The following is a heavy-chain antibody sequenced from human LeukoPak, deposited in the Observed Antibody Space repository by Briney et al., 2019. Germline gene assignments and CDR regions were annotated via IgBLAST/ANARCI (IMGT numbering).Heavy chain of an antibody. Sequence: SETLSLTCTVSGGSISSYYWSWIRQPAGKGLEWIGRIHTSGSTNYNPSLKSRVTMSVDTSKNQFSPKVTSVTAADAAVYYCARAWQWLPLDSWGQGTLVTVSS. CDR2: IHTSGST. J-gene: IGHJ4*02. CDR3: ARAWQWLPLDS. CDR1: GGSISSYY. D-gene: IGHD6-19*01. V-gene: IGHV4-4*07.